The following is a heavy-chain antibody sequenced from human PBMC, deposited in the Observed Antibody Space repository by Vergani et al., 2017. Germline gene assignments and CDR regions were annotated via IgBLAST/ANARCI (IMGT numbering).Heavy chain of an antibody. CDR2: IYYSGST. D-gene: IGHD3-10*01. Sequence: QVQLQESGPGLVKPSQTLSLTCTVSGGSISSGGYYWSWIRQHPGKGLEWIGYIYYSGSTYYNPSLKSLVTISVDTSKNQFSLKLSSVTAADTAVYYCARAPFLSRITMVRGVIVWFDPWGQGTLVTVSS. J-gene: IGHJ5*02. CDR1: GGSISSGGYY. V-gene: IGHV4-31*01. CDR3: ARAPFLSRITMVRGVIVWFDP.